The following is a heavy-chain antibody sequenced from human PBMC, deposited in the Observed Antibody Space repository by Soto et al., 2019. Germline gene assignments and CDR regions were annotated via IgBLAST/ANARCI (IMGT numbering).Heavy chain of an antibody. CDR1: GFTFSSYA. J-gene: IGHJ4*02. D-gene: IGHD6-19*01. Sequence: GGSLRLSCAASGFTFSSYAMSWVRQAPGKGLEWVSAISGSGGSTYYADSVKGRFTISRDNSKNTLYLQMNSLRAEDTAVYYCAKDGVGRSVAGLTYYFDYWGQGTLVTVSS. CDR2: ISGSGGST. V-gene: IGHV3-23*01. CDR3: AKDGVGRSVAGLTYYFDY.